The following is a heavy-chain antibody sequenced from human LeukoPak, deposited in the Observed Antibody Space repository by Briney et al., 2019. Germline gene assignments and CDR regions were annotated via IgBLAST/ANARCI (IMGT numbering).Heavy chain of an antibody. V-gene: IGHV3-15*01. CDR2: IKSKTDGGTT. D-gene: IGHD2-21*02. CDR1: GFTFSNAW. J-gene: IGHJ4*02. CDR3: TTGVVVTAIQDY. Sequence: GGSLRLSCAASGFTFSNAWMTWVRQAPGKGLEWVGRIKSKTDGGTTDYAAPAKGRFTISRDDSKNMLYLQMNSLKTEDTAVYYCTTGVVVTAIQDYWGQGTLVTVSS.